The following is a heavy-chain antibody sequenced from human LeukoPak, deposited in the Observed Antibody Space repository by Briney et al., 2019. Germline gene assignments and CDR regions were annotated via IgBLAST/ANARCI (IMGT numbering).Heavy chain of an antibody. CDR1: GGSISSYY. CDR3: ASTHYDSSGFDY. V-gene: IGHV4-59*01. J-gene: IGHJ4*02. D-gene: IGHD3-22*01. Sequence: PSETLSLTCIVSGGSISSYYWSWIRQPPGKGLEWIGYIYYSGSTNYNPSLKSRVTISVDTSKNQFSLKLSSVTAADTAVYYCASTHYDSSGFDYWGQGTLVTVS. CDR2: IYYSGST.